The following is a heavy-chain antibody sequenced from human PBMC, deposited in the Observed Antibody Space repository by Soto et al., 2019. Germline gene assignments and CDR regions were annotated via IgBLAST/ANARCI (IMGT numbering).Heavy chain of an antibody. CDR2: ISAYNGNT. J-gene: IGHJ4*02. V-gene: IGHV1-18*04. CDR1: GYTFTSYG. D-gene: IGHD5-12*01. Sequence: ASVKVSCKASGYTFTSYGISWVRQAPGQGLEWMGWISAYNGNTNYAQKLQGRVTMTTDTSTSTAYMELRSLRSDDTAGYYCARARRDGYIPVPFDYWGQGPLVTVSS. CDR3: ARARRDGYIPVPFDY.